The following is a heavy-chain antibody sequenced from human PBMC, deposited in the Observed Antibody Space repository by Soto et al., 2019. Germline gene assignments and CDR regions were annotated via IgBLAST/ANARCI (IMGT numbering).Heavy chain of an antibody. D-gene: IGHD1-1*01. J-gene: IGHJ4*02. V-gene: IGHV4-39*02. CDR1: GGPITNSNYY. CDR3: VRLVPATGACDF. CDR2: ISYDGST. Sequence: QLQLQESGPGLVKPSETLSLTCTVSGGPITNSNYYWGWIRQPPGKGLEWIGRISYDGSTYSNPSLQSRVAISVDTSRNLFSLKLTSVTAAETAVYYCVRLVPATGACDFWGQGIRVTVSS.